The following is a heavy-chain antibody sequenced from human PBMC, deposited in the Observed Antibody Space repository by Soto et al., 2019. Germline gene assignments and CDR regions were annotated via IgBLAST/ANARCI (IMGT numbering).Heavy chain of an antibody. CDR3: ARDVGVTTFYYGGMDV. D-gene: IGHD3-3*01. Sequence: QVQLVESGGGVVQPGRSLRLSCAASGFTFSSYAMHWVRQAPGKGLEWVAVISYDGSNKYYADYGKGRFTISRDNCKYTLYLEMNSLRGEDTAVCYWARDVGVTTFYYGGMDVWGQGTTVTVSS. V-gene: IGHV3-30-3*01. CDR1: GFTFSSYA. J-gene: IGHJ6*02. CDR2: ISYDGSNK.